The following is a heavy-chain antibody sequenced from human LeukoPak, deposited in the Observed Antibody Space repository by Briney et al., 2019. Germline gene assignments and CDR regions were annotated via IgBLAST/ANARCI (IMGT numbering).Heavy chain of an antibody. CDR3: TTDGYYPPVLSYFDY. CDR1: GFTFSNAW. J-gene: IGHJ4*02. Sequence: GGSLRLSCAASGFTFSNAWMSWVRQAPGKGLEWVSRIKSKTDGGTTDYAAPVKGRFTISRDDSKNTLYLQMNSLKTEDTAVYYRTTDGYYPPVLSYFDYWGQGTLVTVSS. V-gene: IGHV3-15*01. CDR2: IKSKTDGGTT. D-gene: IGHD1-26*01.